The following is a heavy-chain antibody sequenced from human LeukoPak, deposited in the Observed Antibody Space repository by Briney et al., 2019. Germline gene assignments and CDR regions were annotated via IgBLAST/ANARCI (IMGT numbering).Heavy chain of an antibody. Sequence: GASVKVSCKASGYTFTGYYMHWVRQAPGQGLEWMGWINPNSGGTNYAQKFQGRVTMTRDTSISTAYMELSRLRSDDTAVYYCARSPSRLIKLRFLEWFLYNWFDPWGQGTLVTVSS. D-gene: IGHD3-3*01. CDR3: ARSPSRLIKLRFLEWFLYNWFDP. CDR1: GYTFTGYY. J-gene: IGHJ5*02. CDR2: INPNSGGT. V-gene: IGHV1-2*02.